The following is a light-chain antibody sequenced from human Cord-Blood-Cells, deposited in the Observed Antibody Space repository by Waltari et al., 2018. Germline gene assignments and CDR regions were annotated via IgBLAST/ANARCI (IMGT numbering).Light chain of an antibody. CDR1: SSDVGGYTY. CDR3: SSYTSSSTYV. Sequence: QSALPQPASVSGSPGQSITISCTGTSSDVGGYTYVSWYPQHAGKAPRLMIYDVSNRPSGGSNRFSGSKCGNTASLTISGLQAEDEADYYCSSYTSSSTYVFGTGTKVTVL. V-gene: IGLV2-14*01. J-gene: IGLJ1*01. CDR2: DVS.